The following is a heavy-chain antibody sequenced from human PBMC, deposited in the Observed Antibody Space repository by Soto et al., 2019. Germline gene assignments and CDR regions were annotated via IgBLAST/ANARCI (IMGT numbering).Heavy chain of an antibody. CDR3: ARDPLWGTAMVLWYFDL. Sequence: QVQLVESGGGVVQHGRSLRLSCAASGFTFNNYAMHWVRHAPGKGLEWVALISYDGSNKYYADSVKGRFTISRDNSKNTLYLQMNSLRAEDTAVYYCARDPLWGTAMVLWYFDLWGRGTLVTVSS. J-gene: IGHJ2*01. CDR2: ISYDGSNK. CDR1: GFTFNNYA. D-gene: IGHD5-18*01. V-gene: IGHV3-30-3*01.